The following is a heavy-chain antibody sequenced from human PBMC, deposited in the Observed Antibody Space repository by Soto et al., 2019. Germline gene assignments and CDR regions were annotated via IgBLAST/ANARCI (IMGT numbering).Heavy chain of an antibody. CDR3: ARLTPLRANIVATGYMDV. Sequence: GESLKISCKGSGYSFTSYWIGWVRQMPGKGLEWMGIIYPGDSDTRYSPSFQGQVTISADKSISTAYLQWSSLKASDTAMYYYARLTPLRANIVATGYMDVWGKGTTVTVSS. J-gene: IGHJ6*03. V-gene: IGHV5-51*01. CDR2: IYPGDSDT. D-gene: IGHD5-12*01. CDR1: GYSFTSYW.